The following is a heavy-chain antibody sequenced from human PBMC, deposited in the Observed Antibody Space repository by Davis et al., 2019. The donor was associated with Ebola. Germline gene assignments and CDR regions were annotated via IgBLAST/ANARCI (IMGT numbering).Heavy chain of an antibody. CDR2: INAGNGNT. CDR1: GYTFTSYA. V-gene: IGHV1-3*01. CDR3: ARDRDTMIGIYFDY. Sequence: ASVPVSRKASGYTFTSYAMHWVRQAPGQRLAWMGWINAGNGNTKYSQKFQGRVTITRDTSASTAYMELSSLRSEDTAVYYCARDRDTMIGIYFDYWGQGTLVTVSS. D-gene: IGHD3-22*01. J-gene: IGHJ4*02.